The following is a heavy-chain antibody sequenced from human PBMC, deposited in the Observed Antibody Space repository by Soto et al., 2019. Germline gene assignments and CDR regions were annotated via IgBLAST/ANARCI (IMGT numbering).Heavy chain of an antibody. Sequence: SETLSLTCTVSGYSISSGYYWGWIRQPPGKGLEWIGSIYHSGSTYYNPSLKSRVTISVDTSKNQFSLKLSSVTAADTAVYYCARDHESLRGPKPSYGMDVWGQGTTVTVSS. CDR1: GYSISSGYY. D-gene: IGHD3-16*02. CDR3: ARDHESLRGPKPSYGMDV. J-gene: IGHJ6*02. V-gene: IGHV4-38-2*02. CDR2: IYHSGST.